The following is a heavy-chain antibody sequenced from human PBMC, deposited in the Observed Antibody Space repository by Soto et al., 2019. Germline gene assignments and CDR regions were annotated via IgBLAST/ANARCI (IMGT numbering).Heavy chain of an antibody. Sequence: ASVKVSCKASGYTFTSYDINWVRQATGQGLEWMGWMNPNSGNTGYAQKFQGRVTMTRNTSISTAYMELSSLRSEDTAVYYCARGISYYYGSGSRYWGQGTLVTVSS. CDR2: MNPNSGNT. D-gene: IGHD3-10*01. CDR3: ARGISYYYGSGSRY. CDR1: GYTFTSYD. J-gene: IGHJ4*02. V-gene: IGHV1-8*01.